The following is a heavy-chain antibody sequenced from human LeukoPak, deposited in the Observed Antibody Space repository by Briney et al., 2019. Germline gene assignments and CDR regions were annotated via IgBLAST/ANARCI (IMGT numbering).Heavy chain of an antibody. J-gene: IGHJ4*02. CDR3: ARDWTVVGGSY. Sequence: ASVKVSCKASGYTFTGYYMHWVRQAPGQGLEWMGWINPNSGGTNYAQKFQGRVTMTRDTSTGTVYMELSRLRSDDTAVYYCARDWTVVGGSYWGQGTLVTVSS. CDR2: INPNSGGT. D-gene: IGHD1-26*01. CDR1: GYTFTGYY. V-gene: IGHV1-2*02.